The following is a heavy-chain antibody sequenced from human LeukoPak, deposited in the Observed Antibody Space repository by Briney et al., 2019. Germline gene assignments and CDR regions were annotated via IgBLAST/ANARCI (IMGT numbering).Heavy chain of an antibody. D-gene: IGHD6-13*01. CDR1: GGSISSYY. CDR2: ISYSGST. V-gene: IGHV4-59*01. Sequence: PSETLSLTCTVSGGSISSYYWSWIRQPPGKGLEWIGYISYSGSTNYNPSLKSRVTISVDKSKNQFSLKLSSVTAADTAVYYCARIGAAADYWGQGTLVTVSS. CDR3: ARIGAAADY. J-gene: IGHJ4*02.